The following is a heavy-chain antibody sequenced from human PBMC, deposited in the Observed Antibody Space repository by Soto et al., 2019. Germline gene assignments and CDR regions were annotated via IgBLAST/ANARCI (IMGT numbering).Heavy chain of an antibody. CDR3: AKDLTWNQADY. CDR2: ISNDGSIT. CDR1: EFIFSNYW. V-gene: IGHV3-74*01. Sequence: GGSLRLSCEASEFIFSNYWMHWVRQTPGTGLVWVSRISNDGSITNYADSVKGRFTISRDNAKNTLYLQMNSLRAEDTAVYYCAKDLTWNQADYWGQGALVTVS. J-gene: IGHJ4*02. D-gene: IGHD1-1*01.